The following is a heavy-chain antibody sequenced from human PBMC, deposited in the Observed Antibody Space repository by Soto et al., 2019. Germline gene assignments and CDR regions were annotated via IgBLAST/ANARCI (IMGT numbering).Heavy chain of an antibody. CDR2: VYYSGST. D-gene: IGHD3-10*01. CDR1: GGSISSYY. Sequence: SETLSLTCTVSGGSISSYYWNWIRQPPGKGPEWIGYVYYSGSTNYNPSLKSRVTISVDTSKNQFSLKLSSVTAADTAVYYCARGSPDYYGSGSYYTVDYWGQGTLVTVSS. CDR3: ARGSPDYYGSGSYYTVDY. V-gene: IGHV4-59*01. J-gene: IGHJ4*02.